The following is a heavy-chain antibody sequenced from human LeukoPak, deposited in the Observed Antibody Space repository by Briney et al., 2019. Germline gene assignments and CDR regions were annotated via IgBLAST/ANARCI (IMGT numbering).Heavy chain of an antibody. J-gene: IGHJ4*02. CDR2: IIPIFGTA. CDR1: GCTFSIYA. Sequence: GASVKVSCKSSGCTFSIYAISWMRQAPGQGLEWMGGIIPIFGTANYAQKFQGRVTITADKSTSTAYMELRRLRSDDTAVYYCARALCHTFDYWGQGTLVTVSS. CDR3: ARALCHTFDY. D-gene: IGHD5-18*01. V-gene: IGHV1-69*06.